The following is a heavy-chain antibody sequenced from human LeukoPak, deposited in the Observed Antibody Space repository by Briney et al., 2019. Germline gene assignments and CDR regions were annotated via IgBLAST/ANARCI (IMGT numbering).Heavy chain of an antibody. CDR1: GGPFSGYY. CDR2: INHSGST. V-gene: IGHV4-34*01. CDR3: ASAYYDFWSGYPSYYFDY. J-gene: IGHJ4*02. D-gene: IGHD3-3*01. Sequence: PSETLSLTCAVYGGPFSGYYWSWIRQPPGKGLEWIGEINHSGSTNYNPSLKSRVTISVDTSKNQFSLKLSSVTAADTAVYYCASAYYDFWSGYPSYYFDYWGQGTLVTVSS.